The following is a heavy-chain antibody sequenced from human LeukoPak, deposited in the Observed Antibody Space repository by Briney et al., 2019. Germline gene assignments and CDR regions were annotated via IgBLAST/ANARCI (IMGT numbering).Heavy chain of an antibody. D-gene: IGHD6-19*01. J-gene: IGHJ5*02. CDR3: ARATKSTGYTSGWYPKNWFDP. CDR2: MNPNSGNT. V-gene: IGHV1-8*03. CDR1: GYTFTSYD. Sequence: ASVKVSCKASGYTFTSYDINWVRQATGQGLEWMGWMNPNSGNTGYAQKFQGRVTITRNTSISTAYMELSSLRSEDTAVYYCARATKSTGYTSGWYPKNWFDPWGQGNLVTVSS.